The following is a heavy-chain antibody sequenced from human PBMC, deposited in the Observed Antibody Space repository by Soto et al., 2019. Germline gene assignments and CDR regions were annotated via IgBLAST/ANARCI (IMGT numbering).Heavy chain of an antibody. J-gene: IGHJ6*02. Sequence: EVQLVESGGGLVQPGGSLRLSCAASGFTFSSYSMNWVRQAPGKGLEWVSYISSSSSTIYYADSVKGRFTISRDNAKNSLYLQMNSLRDEDTAVYYCARDGFGYDILAGRKYYYGMDGWGRGTTVTVSS. D-gene: IGHD3-9*01. CDR2: ISSSSSTI. V-gene: IGHV3-48*02. CDR3: ARDGFGYDILAGRKYYYGMDG. CDR1: GFTFSSYS.